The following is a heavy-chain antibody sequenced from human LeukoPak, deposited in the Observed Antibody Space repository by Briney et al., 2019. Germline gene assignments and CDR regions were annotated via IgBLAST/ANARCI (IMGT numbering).Heavy chain of an antibody. J-gene: IGHJ4*02. CDR1: GFPFSSYA. CDR2: ISGSGGST. CDR3: AKDQGDDIWTGLDY. Sequence: PGGSLRLSCAASGFPFSSYAMSWVPQAPGKGLEWVSAISGSGGSTYYADSVKGRFTIPRDNSKNTLYLQMNSLRAEDTAVYCCAKDQGDDIWTGLDYWGQGTLVTVSS. D-gene: IGHD3-9*01. V-gene: IGHV3-23*01.